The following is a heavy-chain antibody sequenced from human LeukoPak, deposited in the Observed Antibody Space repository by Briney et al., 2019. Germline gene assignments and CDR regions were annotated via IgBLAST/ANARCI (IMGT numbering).Heavy chain of an antibody. J-gene: IGHJ4*02. Sequence: GGSLRLSCAASGFTFSSYWMHWVRQAPGKGLVWVSRINSDGSSTSYADSVKGRFTISRDNAKNTLYLQMNSLRAEDTAVYYCPRVDSSSWSPFDYWGQGTLVAVSS. D-gene: IGHD6-13*01. CDR2: INSDGSST. V-gene: IGHV3-74*01. CDR3: PRVDSSSWSPFDY. CDR1: GFTFSSYW.